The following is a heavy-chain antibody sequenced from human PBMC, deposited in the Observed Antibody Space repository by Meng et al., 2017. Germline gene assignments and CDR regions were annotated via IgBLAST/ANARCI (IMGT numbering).Heavy chain of an antibody. Sequence: SVNVSCKASGYTFTSYAMHWVRQAPGQRLEGMGWINAGNGNTKYSQKFQGRVTITRDTSASTAYMELSSLRSEDTAVYYCARGRSTASPRQYYFDYWGQGTLVTVSS. CDR1: GYTFTSYA. D-gene: IGHD2-2*01. CDR3: ARGRSTASPRQYYFDY. CDR2: INAGNGNT. V-gene: IGHV1-3*01. J-gene: IGHJ4*02.